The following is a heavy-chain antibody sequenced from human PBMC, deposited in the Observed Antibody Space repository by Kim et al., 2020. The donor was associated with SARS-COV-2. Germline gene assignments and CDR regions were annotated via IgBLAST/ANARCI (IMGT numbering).Heavy chain of an antibody. J-gene: IGHJ4*02. CDR2: YI. CDR3: ARGAEYYFDY. Sequence: YIYYADSVKGRFTISRDNAKNSLYLQMNSLRAEDTAVYYCARGAEYYFDYWGQGTLVTVSS. V-gene: IGHV3-21*01.